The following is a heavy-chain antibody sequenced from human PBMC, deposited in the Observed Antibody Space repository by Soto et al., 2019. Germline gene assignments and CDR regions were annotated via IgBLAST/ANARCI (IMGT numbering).Heavy chain of an antibody. D-gene: IGHD3-3*01. Sequence: GGSLRLSCAASGFIVSSNYMSWVRQAPGKGLEWVSVIYSGGSTYYADSVKGRFTISRDNSKNTLYLQMNSLRAEDTAVYYCARDWSPWDYPYYGMDVWGQGTTVIVSS. V-gene: IGHV3-53*01. CDR3: ARDWSPWDYPYYGMDV. J-gene: IGHJ6*02. CDR2: IYSGGST. CDR1: GFIVSSNY.